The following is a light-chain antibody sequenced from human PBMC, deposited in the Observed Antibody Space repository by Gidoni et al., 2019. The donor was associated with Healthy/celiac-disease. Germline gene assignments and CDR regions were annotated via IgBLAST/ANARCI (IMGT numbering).Light chain of an antibody. Sequence: IVMSHYPATLSGSPGERATLSCRASQSVSSLLAWYQQKPGQAPRLLIYDASTRATGIPARFSGSGSGTEFTLTISSLQSEDFAIYYCQQYNNCPRTFGQGTKVEIK. CDR1: QSVSSL. V-gene: IGKV3-15*01. CDR2: DAS. CDR3: QQYNNCPRT. J-gene: IGKJ1*01.